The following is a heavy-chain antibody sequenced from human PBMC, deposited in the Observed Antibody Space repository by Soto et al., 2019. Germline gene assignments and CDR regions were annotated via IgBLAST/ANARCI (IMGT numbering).Heavy chain of an antibody. V-gene: IGHV1-18*01. CDR2: ISLYNDNT. J-gene: IGHJ4*02. CDR1: GYTFTSYD. D-gene: IGHD4-17*01. CDR3: AREPRPSDYSDYGDSYFDY. Sequence: QVKLVQSGGEVKKPGASVKVSCKASGYTFTSYDINWVRQAPGQGLEWMGWISLYNDNTNYAQNLQDRVTMSIDTSTSTAYMELRRLRSDDTAVYYCAREPRPSDYSDYGDSYFDYWGQGTLVTVSS.